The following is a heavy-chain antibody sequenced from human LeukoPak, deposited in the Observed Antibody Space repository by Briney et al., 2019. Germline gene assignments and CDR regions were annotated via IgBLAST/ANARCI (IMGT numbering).Heavy chain of an antibody. J-gene: IGHJ4*02. V-gene: IGHV4-59*01. CDR1: GGSFSGYY. CDR2: IYYSGST. CDR3: ARVSGYDWESFYDY. D-gene: IGHD5-12*01. Sequence: PSETLSLTCAVYGGSFSGYYWSWIRQPPGKGLEWIGDIYYSGSTNYNPSLKSRVTISVDTSKNQFSLKLSSVTAADTAVYYCARVSGYDWESFYDYWGQGTLVTVSS.